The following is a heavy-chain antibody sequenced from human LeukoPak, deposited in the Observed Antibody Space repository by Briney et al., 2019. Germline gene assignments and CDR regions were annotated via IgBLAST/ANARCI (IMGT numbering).Heavy chain of an antibody. D-gene: IGHD2-2*01. CDR1: GYTFTSYY. V-gene: IGHV1-46*01. CDR3: ARDGALIGYCSSTSCQPAWFAP. Sequence: ASVKVSCKASGYTFTSYYMHWVRQAPGQGLEWMGIINPSGGSTSYAQKFQGRVTMTRDTSTSTVYMELSSLRSEDTAVYYCARDGALIGYCSSTSCQPAWFAPWGQGTLVTVSS. CDR2: INPSGGST. J-gene: IGHJ5*02.